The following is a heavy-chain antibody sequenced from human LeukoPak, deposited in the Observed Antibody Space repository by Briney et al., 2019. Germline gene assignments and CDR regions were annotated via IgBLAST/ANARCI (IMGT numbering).Heavy chain of an antibody. CDR2: IFDSGST. Sequence: SETLSLTCAVSGGSISNQYWNWIRQPPGKGLEWIGYIFDSGSTKYNPSLKSRVAISVDTSKNQFSLKLSSVTAADTAVYYCARHSPVAALGWFDPWGQGTLVTVSS. CDR1: GGSISNQY. V-gene: IGHV4-59*08. D-gene: IGHD6-19*01. CDR3: ARHSPVAALGWFDP. J-gene: IGHJ5*02.